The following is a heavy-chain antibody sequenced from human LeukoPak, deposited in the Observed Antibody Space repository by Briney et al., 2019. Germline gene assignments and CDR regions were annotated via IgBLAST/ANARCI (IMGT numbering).Heavy chain of an antibody. V-gene: IGHV4-4*09. Sequence: SETLSLTCTVSGGSVSSYYWSWIRQPPGKGLEWIGYIYTSGSTNYNPSLKSRVTISVDTSKNQFSLKLSSVTAADTAVYYCARMGYEGFDYDFWSGLYDAFDIWGQGTMVTVSS. CDR3: ARMGYEGFDYDFWSGLYDAFDI. CDR1: GGSVSSYY. D-gene: IGHD3-3*01. J-gene: IGHJ3*02. CDR2: IYTSGST.